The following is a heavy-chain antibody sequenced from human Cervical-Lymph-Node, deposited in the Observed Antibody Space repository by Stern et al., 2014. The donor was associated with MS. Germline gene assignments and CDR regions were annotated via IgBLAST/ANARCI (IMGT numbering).Heavy chain of an antibody. V-gene: IGHV4-59*01. Sequence: QLQLQESGPGLVKPSETLSLTCTVSGGSISSYYWSWIRQPPGQGLEWIGSIYYSGSTNYNPSLKSRVTISVDTSKNQFSLKLSSVTAADTAVYYCARAGDSSGWPNFFDYWGQGTLVTVSS. CDR2: IYYSGST. D-gene: IGHD6-19*01. J-gene: IGHJ4*02. CDR1: GGSISSYY. CDR3: ARAGDSSGWPNFFDY.